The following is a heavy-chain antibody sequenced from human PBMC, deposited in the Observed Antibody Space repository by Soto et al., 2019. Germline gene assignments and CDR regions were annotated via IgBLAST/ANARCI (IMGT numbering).Heavy chain of an antibody. D-gene: IGHD1-26*01. V-gene: IGHV3-7*01. J-gene: IGHJ4*02. Sequence: VGSLRLSCAASGFTFSSYWMTWVRQAPGKGLEWVANIKQDGSEKYYVDSVRGRFTMSRDNAKNSLYLQMNSLRAEDTAVYYCARVVGATQMDFDYWGQGTLVTVSS. CDR1: GFTFSSYW. CDR2: IKQDGSEK. CDR3: ARVVGATQMDFDY.